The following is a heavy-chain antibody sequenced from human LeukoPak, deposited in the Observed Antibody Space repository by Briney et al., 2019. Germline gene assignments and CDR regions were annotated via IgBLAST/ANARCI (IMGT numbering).Heavy chain of an antibody. CDR1: GGTFSSYA. CDR2: IIPILGIV. CDR3: ASTLGYCSGGSCYSVDDPFDY. V-gene: IGHV1-69*04. Sequence: SVKVSCKASGGTFSSYAISWVRQAPGQGLEWMGRIIPILGIVNYAQKFQGRVTITADKSTSTAYMELSSLRSEDTAVYYCASTLGYCSGGSCYSVDDPFDYWGQGTLVTVSS. J-gene: IGHJ4*02. D-gene: IGHD2-15*01.